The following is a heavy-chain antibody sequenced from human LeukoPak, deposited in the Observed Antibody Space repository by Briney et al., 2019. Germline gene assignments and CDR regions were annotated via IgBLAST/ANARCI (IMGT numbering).Heavy chain of an antibody. Sequence: PSETLSLTCTVSGGSISNYYWSWIRQPAGKGLEWIGRIYSSGNTNYNPSLQSRVTLSVDTSKNQFSLRLSSVTAADTAIYYCARDHGVTTALNWFDPWGQGTLVTVSP. CDR2: IYSSGNT. CDR3: ARDHGVTTALNWFDP. D-gene: IGHD3-22*01. V-gene: IGHV4-4*07. J-gene: IGHJ5*02. CDR1: GGSISNYY.